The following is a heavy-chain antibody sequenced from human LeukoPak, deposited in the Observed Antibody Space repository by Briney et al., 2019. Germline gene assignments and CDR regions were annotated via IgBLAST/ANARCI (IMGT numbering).Heavy chain of an antibody. CDR1: GGSISSSSYY. Sequence: PSETLSLTCTVSGGSISSSSYYWGWIRQPPGKGLEWIGSIYHSGSTYYNPSLKSRVTISVDTSKNQFSLKLSSVTAADTAVYYCARVQWLVVYIDYWGQGTLVTVSS. CDR2: IYHSGST. J-gene: IGHJ4*02. D-gene: IGHD6-19*01. V-gene: IGHV4-39*07. CDR3: ARVQWLVVYIDY.